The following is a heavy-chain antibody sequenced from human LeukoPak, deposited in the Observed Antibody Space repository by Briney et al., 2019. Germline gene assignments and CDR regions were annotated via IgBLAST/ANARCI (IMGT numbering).Heavy chain of an antibody. J-gene: IGHJ4*02. CDR3: AESSVQNGLFGEFLDY. CDR2: ISGSGGST. V-gene: IGHV3-23*01. Sequence: PGGSLRLSCAASGFTFSSYAMSWVRQAPGKGLEWVSAISGSGGSTYYADSVKGRFTISRDNSKNTLYLQMNSLRAEDTAVYYCAESSVQNGLFGEFLDYWGQGTLVTVSS. CDR1: GFTFSSYA. D-gene: IGHD3-10*02.